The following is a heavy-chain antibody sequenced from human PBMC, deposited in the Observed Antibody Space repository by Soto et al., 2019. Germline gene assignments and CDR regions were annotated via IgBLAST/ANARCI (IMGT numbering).Heavy chain of an antibody. J-gene: IGHJ4*02. CDR2: IYNGGST. D-gene: IGHD3-3*01. CDR3: ARAPVGLDTISYFDY. CDR1: GDSVSSVGFH. V-gene: IGHV4-30-4*01. Sequence: SETLSLTCTVSGDSVSSVGFHWAWLRRPPGKGLEWIGYIYNGGSTYYRPSLESRMHMSLDATRNRYSLRLTSVTAADTAVYFCARAPVGLDTISYFDYWGQGKLVTVSS.